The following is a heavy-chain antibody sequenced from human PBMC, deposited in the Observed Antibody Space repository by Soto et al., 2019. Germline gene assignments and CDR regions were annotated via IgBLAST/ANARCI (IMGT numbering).Heavy chain of an antibody. D-gene: IGHD5-18*01. V-gene: IGHV4-59*01. CDR1: GGSIRSYY. Sequence: SETLSLTCSVSGGSIRSYYWSWIRQSPEKGLEWIGYFYHSRNSNYNPSLKSRVTISVDTSKNQLSLSPRSVTAADTAVYFCARISSVDPYGYVNGGLDVWGQGTTVT. CDR2: FYHSRNS. CDR3: ARISSVDPYGYVNGGLDV. J-gene: IGHJ6*02.